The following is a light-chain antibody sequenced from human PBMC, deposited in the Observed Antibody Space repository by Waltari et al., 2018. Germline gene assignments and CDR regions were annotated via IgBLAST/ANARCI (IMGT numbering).Light chain of an antibody. Sequence: EILMTQSPATLSVSPGERATLSCRASQSVSSNLACYQQKPGQSPRLLIYGASTRATGIPARFSGSGSGTEFTLTISSLQSEDFAVYYCQQYNNWPPMYTFGQGTKLEIK. CDR2: GAS. CDR3: QQYNNWPPMYT. V-gene: IGKV3-15*01. CDR1: QSVSSN. J-gene: IGKJ2*01.